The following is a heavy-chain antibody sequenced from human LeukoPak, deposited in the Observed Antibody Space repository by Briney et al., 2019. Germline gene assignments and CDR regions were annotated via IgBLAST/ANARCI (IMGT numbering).Heavy chain of an antibody. CDR2: INHSGST. J-gene: IGHJ4*02. CDR1: GGSFSGYY. V-gene: IGHV4-34*01. Sequence: PSETLSLTCAVYGGSFSGYYWSWIRQPPGKGLEWIGEINHSGSTNYNPSLKSRVTISVDTSKNQFSLRLRSVTAADTAVYYCAAHHYDTTGYPFDSWGQGTLVTVSS. CDR3: AAHHYDTTGYPFDS. D-gene: IGHD3-22*01.